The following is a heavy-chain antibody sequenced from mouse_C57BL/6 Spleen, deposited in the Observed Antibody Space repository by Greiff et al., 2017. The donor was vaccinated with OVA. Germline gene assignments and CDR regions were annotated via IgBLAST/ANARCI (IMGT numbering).Heavy chain of an antibody. CDR2: IEPSDSYT. J-gene: IGHJ2*01. D-gene: IGHD2-1*01. CDR1: GYTFTSYW. V-gene: IGHV1-50*01. CDR3: ARRGGIYYGNYFDY. Sequence: QVQLQQPGAELVKPGASVKLSCKASGYTFTSYWMQWVKQRPGQGLEWIGEIEPSDSYTNYNQKFKGQATLTVDPSSSTAYMQLSSLTSEDSAVYYCARRGGIYYGNYFDYWGQGTTLTVSS.